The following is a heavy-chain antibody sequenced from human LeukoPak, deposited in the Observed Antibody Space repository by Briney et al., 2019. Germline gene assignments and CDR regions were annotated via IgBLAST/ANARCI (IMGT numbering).Heavy chain of an antibody. V-gene: IGHV3-11*04. CDR3: ARTYDFGRGPPGDAFDN. CDR2: ISNSGGSPI. D-gene: IGHD3-3*01. CDR1: GFMFSDYY. J-gene: IGHJ3*02. Sequence: GGSLRLSCAASGFMFSDYYMSWMRQAPGKGLEWVSYISNSGGSPIYYADSVQGRFTISRDNAKESVFLQMNSLRADDTAVYYCARTYDFGRGPPGDAFDNWGPGTLVIVSS.